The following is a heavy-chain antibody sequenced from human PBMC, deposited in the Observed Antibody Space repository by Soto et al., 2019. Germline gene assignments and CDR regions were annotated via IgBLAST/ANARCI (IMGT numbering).Heavy chain of an antibody. J-gene: IGHJ6*02. D-gene: IGHD6-6*01. V-gene: IGHV4-30-4*01. CDR2: TQYSGSP. CDR1: GASIRSDDYY. CDR3: VRGVAARPARLVMDV. Sequence: SETLSLTCTVSGASIRSDDYYWTWIRQPPGKGLEWVGNTQYSGSPYHNPCLKSRVTTEVDTSKNQFSLRLSSVTAADTSMYYCVRGVAARPARLVMDVWGPGTTVT.